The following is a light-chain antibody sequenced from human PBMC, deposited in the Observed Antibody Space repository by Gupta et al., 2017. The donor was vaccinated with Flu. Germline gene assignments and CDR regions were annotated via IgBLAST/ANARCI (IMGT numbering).Light chain of an antibody. Sequence: AIRMTQSPSSFSASTGDRVTITCRASQGISSYLAWYQHKPGKAAKPLIHAASTLQSGVPSRCIGSRSWGAYTLTIICRQSEDFAAYYWQQYDSYPPWTFGQGTKVEIK. CDR2: AAS. CDR3: QQYDSYPPWT. V-gene: IGKV1-8*01. CDR1: QGISSY. J-gene: IGKJ1*01.